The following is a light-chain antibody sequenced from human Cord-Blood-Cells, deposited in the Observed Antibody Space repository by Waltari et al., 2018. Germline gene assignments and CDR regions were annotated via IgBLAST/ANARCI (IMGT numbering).Light chain of an antibody. V-gene: IGLV2-11*01. Sequence: QSALTQPRSVSGSPGPSVTISCTGTSSDVGGYNYVSWYQQHPGKAPNIMVYDFSKRPSGVPERFSGSKSGNTASLTISGLQAEDEADYYCCSYAGSYTLVFGGGTKLTVL. CDR3: CSYAGSYTLV. CDR1: SSDVGGYNY. CDR2: DFS. J-gene: IGLJ2*01.